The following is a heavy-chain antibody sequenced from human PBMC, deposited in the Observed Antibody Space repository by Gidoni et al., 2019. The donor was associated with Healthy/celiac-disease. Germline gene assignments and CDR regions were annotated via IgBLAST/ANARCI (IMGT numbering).Heavy chain of an antibody. V-gene: IGHV2-70*15. CDR3: ARIGPSLSEGYSSSWPHDAFDI. CDR1: GFSLSTSGMC. D-gene: IGHD6-13*01. CDR2: IDWDDDK. Sequence: QVTLRESGPALVKPTQTLTLTCTFSGFSLSTSGMCVSWIRQPPGKALEWLARIDWDDDKYYSTSLKTRLTISKDTSKNQVVLTMTNMDPVDTATYYCARIGPSLSEGYSSSWPHDAFDIWGQGTMVTVSS. J-gene: IGHJ3*02.